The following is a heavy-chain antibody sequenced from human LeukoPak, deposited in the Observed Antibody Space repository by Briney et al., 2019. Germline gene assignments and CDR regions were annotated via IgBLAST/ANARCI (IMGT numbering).Heavy chain of an antibody. CDR2: FLYSGST. Sequence: SGTLSLTCTVSGGSVSSGSYYWSWLRQPPGKGLEWIGYFLYSGSTNYNPSLKSRVTISADTSKNQFSLKLSSVTAADTAEYFCARVIGENVFDIWGQGTMVTVSS. D-gene: IGHD3-3*01. CDR1: GGSVSSGSYY. J-gene: IGHJ3*02. V-gene: IGHV4-61*01. CDR3: ARVIGENVFDI.